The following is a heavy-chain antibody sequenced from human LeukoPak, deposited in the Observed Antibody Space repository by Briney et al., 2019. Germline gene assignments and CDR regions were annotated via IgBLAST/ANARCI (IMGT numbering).Heavy chain of an antibody. CDR3: GEGGGAAMGAFDI. V-gene: IGHV3-23*01. CDR2: ISGSGGST. J-gene: IGHJ3*02. CDR1: GFSVSSYA. Sequence: PGGSPRLSCAASGFSVSSYAMSWFLQDPGKGLEWVSAISGSGGSTYYADSVKGRFTISRDNSNNTLYLQMNSLRAEDTAVYYCGEGGGAAMGAFDIWCKGTRVSVSS. D-gene: IGHD2-2*01.